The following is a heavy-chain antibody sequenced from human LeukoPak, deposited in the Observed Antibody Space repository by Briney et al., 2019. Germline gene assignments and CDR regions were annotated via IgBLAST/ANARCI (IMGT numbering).Heavy chain of an antibody. CDR3: ARSSEGSVEIDY. CDR1: GFTFSSYA. V-gene: IGHV3-30*04. CDR2: ISYDGSNK. D-gene: IGHD2-15*01. Sequence: PGGSLRLSCAASGFTFSSYAMHWVRQAPGKGLEWVAVISYDGSNKYYADSVKGRFTISRDNSKNTLYLQMNSLRAEDTAVYYCARSSEGSVEIDYWGQGTLVTVSS. J-gene: IGHJ4*02.